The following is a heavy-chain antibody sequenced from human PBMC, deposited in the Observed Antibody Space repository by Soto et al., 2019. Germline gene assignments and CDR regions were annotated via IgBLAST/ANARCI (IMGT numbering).Heavy chain of an antibody. CDR1: GGSISSGAHY. J-gene: IGHJ3*02. V-gene: IGHV4-31*03. D-gene: IGHD2-2*02. Sequence: SETLSLTCTVSGGSISSGAHYWSWIRQHPGKGLEWIGYIHYSGSTYYNPSLKSRISISVDTSNNQFSLKLSSVTAADTALYYCARVRYCSSSSCYTYAFDIWGQGTMVTVSS. CDR2: IHYSGST. CDR3: ARVRYCSSSSCYTYAFDI.